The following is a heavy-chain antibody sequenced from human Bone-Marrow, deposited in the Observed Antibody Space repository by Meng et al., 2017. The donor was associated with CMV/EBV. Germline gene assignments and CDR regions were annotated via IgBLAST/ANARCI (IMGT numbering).Heavy chain of an antibody. CDR2: INPNSGGT. CDR3: ARTVQGEMATMGGDAFDI. J-gene: IGHJ3*02. Sequence: ASVKVSCKASGYTFTGYYIHWVRQAPGQGLEWMGWINPNSGGTNYARKFQGRVTMTRDTSISTAYMELSRLRSDDTAVYYCARTVQGEMATMGGDAFDIWGQGTMVTVS. CDR1: GYTFTGYY. D-gene: IGHD5-24*01. V-gene: IGHV1-2*02.